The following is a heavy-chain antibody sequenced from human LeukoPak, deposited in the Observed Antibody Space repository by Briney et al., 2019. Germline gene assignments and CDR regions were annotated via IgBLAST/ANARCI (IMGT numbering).Heavy chain of an antibody. CDR2: ICAYNGNT. J-gene: IGHJ6*03. Sequence: ASVKVSCKASGYTFTSYGISWVRQAPGQGLEWMGWICAYNGNTNYAQKLQGRVTMTTDTSTSTAYMELRSLRSDDTGVYYCARGGGYSSGWYGYYYYMDVWGKGTTVTVSS. V-gene: IGHV1-18*01. CDR1: GYTFTSYG. D-gene: IGHD6-19*01. CDR3: ARGGGYSSGWYGYYYYMDV.